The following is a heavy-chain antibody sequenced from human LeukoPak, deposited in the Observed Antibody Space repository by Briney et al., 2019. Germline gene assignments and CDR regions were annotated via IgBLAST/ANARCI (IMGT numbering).Heavy chain of an antibody. Sequence: PGGSLRLSCAASGFTFSSYAMSWVRQAPGKGLEWVSAISGSGGSTYYADSVKGRFTISRDNSKNTLYLQMNSLRAEDTAVYYCAKNRGNYYGSGSYYLDYWGQGTLVTVSS. CDR3: AKNRGNYYGSGSYYLDY. J-gene: IGHJ4*02. CDR1: GFTFSSYA. CDR2: ISGSGGST. D-gene: IGHD3-10*01. V-gene: IGHV3-23*01.